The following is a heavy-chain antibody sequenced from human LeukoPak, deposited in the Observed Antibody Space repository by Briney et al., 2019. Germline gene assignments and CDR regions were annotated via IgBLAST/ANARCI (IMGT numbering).Heavy chain of an antibody. CDR1: GGSFSGYY. D-gene: IGHD2-15*01. Sequence: SETLSLTCAVYGGSFSGYYWSWIRQPPGKGLEWIGEINHSGSTNYNPSLKSRVTISVDTSKNQFSLKLSSVTAADTAVYYCARHPSAFSSGYWGQGTLVTVSS. J-gene: IGHJ4*02. CDR3: ARHPSAFSSGY. V-gene: IGHV4-34*01. CDR2: INHSGST.